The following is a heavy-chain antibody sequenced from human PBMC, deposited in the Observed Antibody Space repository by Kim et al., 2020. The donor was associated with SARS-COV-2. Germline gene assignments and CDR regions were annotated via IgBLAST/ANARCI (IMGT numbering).Heavy chain of an antibody. CDR1: GFTLSDFG. D-gene: IGHD4-17*01. CDR3: ARYNDYCDYALLGAFDI. Sequence: GGSLRLSCEASGFTLSDFGMAWVRQAPGKGLEWVSALRGDGAGSYDADSVKGRFTISRDSAKNTLYLQMSSLRGEDTALYYCARYNDYCDYALLGAFDIWGPGKMVTVSS. V-gene: IGHV3-23*01. CDR2: LRGDGAGS. J-gene: IGHJ3*02.